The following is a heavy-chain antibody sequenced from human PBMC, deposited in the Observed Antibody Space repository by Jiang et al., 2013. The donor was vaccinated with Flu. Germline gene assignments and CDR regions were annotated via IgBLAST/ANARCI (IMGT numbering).Heavy chain of an antibody. D-gene: IGHD2-2*01. Sequence: GAEVKKPGESLKISCKTSGFVFTSYWIAWVRQMPGKGLEWMGIIYPGDSDTRYSPSFQGQVTISADKSISTAYLQWTSLKASDTAIYYCARLGQLFFNWFDPWGQGTLVTVSS. CDR3: ARLGQLFFNWFDP. CDR2: IYPGDSDT. J-gene: IGHJ5*02. CDR1: GFVFTSYW. V-gene: IGHV5-51*01.